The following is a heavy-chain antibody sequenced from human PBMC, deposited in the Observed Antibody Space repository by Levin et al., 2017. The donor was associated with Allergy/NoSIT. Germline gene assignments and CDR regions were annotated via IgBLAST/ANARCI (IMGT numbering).Heavy chain of an antibody. CDR1: GFTFSNFA. CDR3: AKDPGFWNGYPEY. CDR2: ISANGGTT. Sequence: LSLTCVASGFTFSNFAMRWVRQAPGTGLEWVSAISANGGTTYYADSVEGRFTMSRDNSKNTLYLQMNSLRADDTAVYYCAKDPGFWNGYPEYWGRGTLVTVSS. J-gene: IGHJ4*02. D-gene: IGHD3-3*01. V-gene: IGHV3-23*01.